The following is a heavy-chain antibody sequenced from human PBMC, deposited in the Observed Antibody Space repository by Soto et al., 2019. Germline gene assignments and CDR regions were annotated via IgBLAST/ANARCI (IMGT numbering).Heavy chain of an antibody. D-gene: IGHD1-7*01. CDR3: AIRPRYNRNSS. CDR2: INHSGST. V-gene: IGHV4-34*01. Sequence: PSETLSLTCTVSGGSISSYYWSWIRQPPGKGLEWIGEINHSGSTNYNPSLKSRVTMSVDTSKNQFSLKLSSVTAADTVVDHCAIRPRYNRNSSWGQGTLVTAS. CDR1: GGSISSYY. J-gene: IGHJ5*02.